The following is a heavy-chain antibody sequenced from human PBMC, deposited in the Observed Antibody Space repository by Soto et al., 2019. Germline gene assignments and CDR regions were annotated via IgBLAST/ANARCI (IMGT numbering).Heavy chain of an antibody. CDR3: ARHSLALRKNNWFDP. Sequence: SETLSLTCTVSGDSIISSDFHWGGVRQPPGKGLEWIGSIFSLGSSYYNPSLKSRVTMSVDTSKNQFSLRLRSVTAADTALYFCARHSLALRKNNWFDPWGQGIMVTVSS. CDR1: GDSIISSDFH. D-gene: IGHD3-3*02. V-gene: IGHV4-39*01. J-gene: IGHJ5*02. CDR2: IFSLGSS.